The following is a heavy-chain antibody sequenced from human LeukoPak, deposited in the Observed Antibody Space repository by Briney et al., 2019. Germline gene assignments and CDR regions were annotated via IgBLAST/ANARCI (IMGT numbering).Heavy chain of an antibody. D-gene: IGHD3-22*01. CDR3: AREDSSGYYYGRLDY. V-gene: IGHV4-61*02. CDR1: GGSISSDSYY. J-gene: IGHJ4*02. CDR2: IYTSGST. Sequence: SETLSLTCTVSGGSISSDSYYWRWIRQPAGKGLEWIVRIYTSGSTHYNPSVKRRVTISVNTSKNQFSLKLSSVTAADTAVYYCAREDSSGYYYGRLDYLGQGALVTVSS.